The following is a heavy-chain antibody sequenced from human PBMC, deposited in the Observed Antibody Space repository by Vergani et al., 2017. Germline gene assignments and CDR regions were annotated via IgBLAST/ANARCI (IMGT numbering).Heavy chain of an antibody. D-gene: IGHD5-18*01. Sequence: VQLVESGGGLVKPGGSLRLSCAASGFTFSDYYMSWIRQAPGKGLEWVSYISSSSSYTNYADSVKGRFTISRDNAKNSLYLQMNSLRAEDTAVYYCARPRTAMVPTSDYWGQGTLVTVSS. CDR1: GFTFSDYY. CDR2: ISSSSSYT. J-gene: IGHJ4*02. CDR3: ARPRTAMVPTSDY. V-gene: IGHV3-11*06.